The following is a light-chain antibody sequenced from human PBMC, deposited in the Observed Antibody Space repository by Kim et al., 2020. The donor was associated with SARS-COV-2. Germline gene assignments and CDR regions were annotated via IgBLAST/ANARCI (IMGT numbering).Light chain of an antibody. CDR3: QSYDDSNQV. Sequence: NFMLTQPHSVSESPGKTVTISCTRSSGSIASTYVQWYQQRPGSAPTTVIYEDNQRPSGVPDRFSGSIDSSSNSASLTISGLKTEDEADYFCQSYDDSNQVFGGGTKRTVL. CDR1: SGSIASTY. V-gene: IGLV6-57*03. CDR2: EDN. J-gene: IGLJ3*02.